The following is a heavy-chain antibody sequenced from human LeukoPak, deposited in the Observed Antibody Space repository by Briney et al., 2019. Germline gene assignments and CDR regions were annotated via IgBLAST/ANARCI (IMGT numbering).Heavy chain of an antibody. Sequence: GGSLRLSCAASGFTFGGFAMHWVRQAPVRGLEWVSLVTGGGTTYYADSVRGRFTISRDNSKNSLYLQMNTLKTEDTAFYYCAKDTGSGWDFDSWGQGTLVTVSS. CDR2: VTGGGTT. D-gene: IGHD6-19*01. V-gene: IGHV3-43*02. CDR3: AKDTGSGWDFDS. J-gene: IGHJ4*02. CDR1: GFTFGGFA.